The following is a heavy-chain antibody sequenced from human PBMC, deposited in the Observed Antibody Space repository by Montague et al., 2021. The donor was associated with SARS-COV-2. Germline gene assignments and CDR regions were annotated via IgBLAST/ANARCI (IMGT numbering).Heavy chain of an antibody. CDR2: TCYRSEWYF. V-gene: IGHV6-1*01. Sequence: CAISGDSVSSNNAAWNWLRQSPSRGLEWLGRTCYRSEWYFDYAISLRGRITINPDTSQNQFSLQLDSVTLDDTAVYYCARYSYSGTYFGRNDAFDIWGQGRLVTVSS. J-gene: IGHJ3*02. CDR3: ARYSYSGTYFGRNDAFDI. D-gene: IGHD1-26*01. CDR1: GDSVSSNNAA.